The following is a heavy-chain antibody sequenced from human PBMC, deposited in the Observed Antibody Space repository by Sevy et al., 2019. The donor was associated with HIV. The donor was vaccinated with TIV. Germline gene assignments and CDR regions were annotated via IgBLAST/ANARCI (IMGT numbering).Heavy chain of an antibody. J-gene: IGHJ4*02. CDR2: ISSGGSII. Sequence: GESLKISCAASEISFSDYYMSWIRQTPGKGLEWISYISSGGSIIYYADSVKGRFTISRDNAKNSLYLQMNSLRAEDTAVYYCARDGGCSSTNCLLYFDYWGQGTLVTVSS. V-gene: IGHV3-11*04. CDR3: ARDGGCSSTNCLLYFDY. D-gene: IGHD2-2*01. CDR1: EISFSDYY.